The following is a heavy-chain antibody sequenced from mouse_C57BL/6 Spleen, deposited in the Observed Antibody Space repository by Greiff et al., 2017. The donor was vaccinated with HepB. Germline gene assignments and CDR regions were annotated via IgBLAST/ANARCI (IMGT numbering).Heavy chain of an antibody. J-gene: IGHJ3*01. CDR1: GYTFTDYN. Sequence: EVQLQQSGPELVKPGASVKIPCKASGYTFTDYNMDWVKQSHGKSLEWIGNINPNNGGTIYNQKFKGKATLTVDKSSSTAYMELRSLTSEDTSVYYCARTMSAFAYWGQGTLVTVAA. CDR3: ARTMSAFAY. V-gene: IGHV1-18*01. CDR2: INPNNGGT.